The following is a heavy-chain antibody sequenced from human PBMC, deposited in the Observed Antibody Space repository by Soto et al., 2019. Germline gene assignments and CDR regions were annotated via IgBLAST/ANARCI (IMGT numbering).Heavy chain of an antibody. D-gene: IGHD5-12*01. CDR1: GGSMTSYY. CDR3: ARDVATRGWLDP. Sequence: QVQLQESGPGLVKPSETLSLTCTVSGGSMTSYYWNWIRQPPGKGLEWIGYIYYSGSTNYTPSLKSRVTIAVETSKNQFSLKLTSVTAADTAIYYCARDVATRGWLDPWGQGTLVTVSS. CDR2: IYYSGST. J-gene: IGHJ5*02. V-gene: IGHV4-59*01.